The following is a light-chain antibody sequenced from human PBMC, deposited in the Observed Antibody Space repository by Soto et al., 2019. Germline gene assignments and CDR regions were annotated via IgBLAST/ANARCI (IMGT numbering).Light chain of an antibody. CDR2: EVT. CDR3: SSYAGTWV. V-gene: IGLV2-8*01. Sequence: QSALTQPPSASGSPGQSVTISCTGTSSDVGGYVSWYQQHPDKAPKLMIYEVTKRPSGVPDRFSGSKSGNTASLTVSGLQAADEDDYYCSSYAGTWVFGGGTKLTVL. CDR1: SSDVGGY. J-gene: IGLJ3*02.